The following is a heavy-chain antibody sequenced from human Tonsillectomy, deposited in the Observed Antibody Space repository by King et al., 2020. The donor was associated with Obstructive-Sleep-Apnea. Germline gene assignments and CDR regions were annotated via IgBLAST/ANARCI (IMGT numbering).Heavy chain of an antibody. D-gene: IGHD3-9*01. CDR1: GYSFTSYW. CDR3: ARGGDILTGYYKVELDY. J-gene: IGHJ4*02. V-gene: IGHV5-51*01. CDR2: IYPGDSDT. Sequence: VQLVESGAEVKKPGESLKISCKGSGYSFTSYWIGWVRQMPGKGLEWMGIIYPGDSDTRYSPSFQGQVTISAAKSISTAYLQWSSLKASDTAMHYCARGGDILTGYYKVELDYWGQGTLVTVSS.